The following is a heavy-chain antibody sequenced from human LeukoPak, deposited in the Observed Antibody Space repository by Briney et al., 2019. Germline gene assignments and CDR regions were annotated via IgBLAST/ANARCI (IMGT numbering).Heavy chain of an antibody. CDR1: GGAISTSSYY. J-gene: IGHJ4*02. CDR3: AREPDYYDSSGYPYFDY. V-gene: IGHV4-39*07. D-gene: IGHD3-22*01. Sequence: SETLSLTCTVSGGAISTSSYYWGWIRQPPGKGLVWIGSIYYSGSTYYNPSLKSRVTISVDTSKNQFSLKLSSVTAADTAVYYCAREPDYYDSSGYPYFDYWGQGTLVTVSS. CDR2: IYYSGST.